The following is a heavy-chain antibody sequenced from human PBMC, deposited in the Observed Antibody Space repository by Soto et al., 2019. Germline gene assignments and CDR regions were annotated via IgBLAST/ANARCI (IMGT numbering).Heavy chain of an antibody. Sequence: QVQLVESGGGVVQPGRSLRLSCAASGFTFSSYGMQWVRQAPGQGLQWVAVIAYDGNAQFYADYVKGRLTSSRHTSKKTLCLEMNSLRADDTGIYYCTKEVSMRSAPWYFQDWGQGTLVTVSS. CDR2: IAYDGNAQ. J-gene: IGHJ1*01. CDR3: TKEVSMRSAPWYFQD. V-gene: IGHV3-30*18. CDR1: GFTFSSYG. D-gene: IGHD3-22*01.